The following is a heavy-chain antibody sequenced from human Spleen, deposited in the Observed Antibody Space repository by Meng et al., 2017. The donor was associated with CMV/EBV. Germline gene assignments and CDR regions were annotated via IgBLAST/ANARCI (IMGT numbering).Heavy chain of an antibody. Sequence: GQVVEAGGGGVRPGRTLRPPWSACGFTFSSDGMHWVRQAPGKGPEWVAFIRNDESDKYYGDSVKGRFTISRDTSKNTVDLQMNSLRTEDTAVYYCAKDDPVFHYWGQGTLVTVSS. J-gene: IGHJ4*02. V-gene: IGHV3-30*02. CDR2: IRNDESDK. CDR3: AKDDPVFHY. CDR1: GFTFSSDG.